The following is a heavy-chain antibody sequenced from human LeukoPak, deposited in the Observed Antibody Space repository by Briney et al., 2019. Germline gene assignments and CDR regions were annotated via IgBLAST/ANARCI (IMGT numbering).Heavy chain of an antibody. Sequence: SETLSLTCMVSGGSISSYYWSWIRQPPGKGLEWIGYIYYSGSTNYNPSLKSRVTISVDTSKNQFSLKLSSVTAADTAVYYCARDHYGDYGSDWFDPWGQGTLVTFSS. V-gene: IGHV4-59*01. CDR1: GGSISSYY. J-gene: IGHJ5*02. D-gene: IGHD4-17*01. CDR3: ARDHYGDYGSDWFDP. CDR2: IYYSGST.